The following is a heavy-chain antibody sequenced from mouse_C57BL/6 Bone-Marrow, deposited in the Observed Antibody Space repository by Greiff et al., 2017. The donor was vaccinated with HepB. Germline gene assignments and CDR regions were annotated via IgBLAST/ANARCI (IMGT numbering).Heavy chain of an antibody. V-gene: IGHV1-72*01. J-gene: IGHJ3*01. CDR2: IDPNSGGT. CDR3: ARYGAQAWFAY. CDR1: GYTFTSYW. Sequence: VQLQQPGAELVKPGASVKLSCKASGYTFTSYWMHWVKQRPGRGLEWIGRIDPNSGGTKYHEKFKSKATLTVDKPSSTAYMQISSLTSEDSAVYYCARYGAQAWFAYWGQGTLVTVSA. D-gene: IGHD1-3*01.